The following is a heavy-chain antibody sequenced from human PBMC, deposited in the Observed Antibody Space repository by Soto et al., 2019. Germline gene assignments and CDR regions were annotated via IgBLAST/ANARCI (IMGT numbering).Heavy chain of an antibody. J-gene: IGHJ3*02. CDR3: ARGNGGDKNGAFDI. CDR1: GGSFSGYY. CDR2: INHSGST. D-gene: IGHD1-1*01. Sequence: PSETLSLTCAVYGGSFSGYYWSWIRQPPGKGLEWIGEINHSGSTNYNPSLKSRVTISVDTSKNQFSLNLSSVTAADTAVYYCARGNGGDKNGAFDIWGQGTMVTVSS. V-gene: IGHV4-34*01.